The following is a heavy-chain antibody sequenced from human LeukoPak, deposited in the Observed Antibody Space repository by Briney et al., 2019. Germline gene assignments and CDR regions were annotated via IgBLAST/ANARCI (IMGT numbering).Heavy chain of an antibody. Sequence: SETLSLTCTVSGGSISSGGYYWSWLRQPPGKGLEWIGYIYHSGSTYYNPALKSRVTISVDRSKNQFSLKLSSVTAADTAVYYCARKYSSSVDVWGKGTTVTVSS. CDR2: IYHSGST. CDR1: GGSISSGGYY. D-gene: IGHD6-6*01. CDR3: ARKYSSSVDV. J-gene: IGHJ6*04. V-gene: IGHV4-30-2*01.